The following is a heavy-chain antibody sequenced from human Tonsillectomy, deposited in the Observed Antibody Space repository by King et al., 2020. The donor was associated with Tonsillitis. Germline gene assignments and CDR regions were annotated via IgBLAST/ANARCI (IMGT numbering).Heavy chain of an antibody. J-gene: IGHJ6*02. CDR2: IKQDGSEK. CDR1: GFTFSSYW. D-gene: IGHD1-1*01. CDR3: ARDLEPVGGGGLNCLDV. Sequence: VQLVESGGGLVQPGGSLRLSCAASGFTFSSYWMSWVRQAPGKGLEWVANIKQDGSEKYYVDSVKGRFTISRDKAKNSLYLQMNSLRAEDTAVYYCARDLEPVGGGGLNCLDVWGQGTTVTVSS. V-gene: IGHV3-7*03.